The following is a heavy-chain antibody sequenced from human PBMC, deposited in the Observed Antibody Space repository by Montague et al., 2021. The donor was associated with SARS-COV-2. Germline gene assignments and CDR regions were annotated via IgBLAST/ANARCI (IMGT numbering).Heavy chain of an antibody. CDR2: ISWNSGSI. CDR1: GFTFDDYA. J-gene: IGHJ3*02. CDR3: AKIGRLLWFGVDNAFDI. D-gene: IGHD3-10*01. Sequence: SLRLSCAASGFTFDDYAMHWVRQAPGKGLEWVSGISWNSGSIGXXXSXXXRFXISRDNAKDSLYLQMNSLRAEDTALYYCAKIGRLLWFGVDNAFDIWGQGTMVTVSS. V-gene: IGHV3-9*01.